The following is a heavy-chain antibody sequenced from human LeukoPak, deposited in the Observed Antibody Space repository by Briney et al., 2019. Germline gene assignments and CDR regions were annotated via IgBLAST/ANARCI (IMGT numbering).Heavy chain of an antibody. Sequence: SETLSLTCAVYGGSFSGYYWSWTRQPPGKGLEWIGEINHSGSTNYNPSLKSRVTISVDTSKNQFSLKLSSVTAADTAVYYCARGGSGYIITYYYYYMDVWGKGTTVTVSS. CDR3: ARGGSGYIITYYYYYMDV. J-gene: IGHJ6*03. CDR2: INHSGST. D-gene: IGHD5-12*01. V-gene: IGHV4-34*01. CDR1: GGSFSGYY.